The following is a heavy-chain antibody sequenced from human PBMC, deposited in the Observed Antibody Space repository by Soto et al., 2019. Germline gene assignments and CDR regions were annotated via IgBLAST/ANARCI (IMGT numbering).Heavy chain of an antibody. V-gene: IGHV4-34*01. Sequence: QVQLQQWGAGLLKPSETLSLRCVVNSGSFSGYYWTWIRQTPGKGLEWIGEISHSGSTNYNPSLMSRVTMSADTSNKQSSLRLSSVTAAATALYFCARGYESSRRYLPLLDYWGQGTLVTVSS. CDR2: ISHSGST. CDR1: SGSFSGYY. CDR3: ARGYESSRRYLPLLDY. J-gene: IGHJ4*02. D-gene: IGHD3-22*01.